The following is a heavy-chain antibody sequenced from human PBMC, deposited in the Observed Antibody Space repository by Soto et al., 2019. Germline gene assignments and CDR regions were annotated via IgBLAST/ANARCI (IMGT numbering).Heavy chain of an antibody. J-gene: IGHJ6*03. V-gene: IGHV1-18*01. D-gene: IGHD2-21*01. CDR2: ISAYNGNT. Sequence: ASVKVSCKASGYTFTSYGISWVRQAPGQGLEWMGWISAYNGNTNYAQKLQGRVTMTTDTSTSTAYMELRSLRSDDTAVYYCARNGDRPSPSRGYYYYYMDVWGKGTTVTVSS. CDR1: GYTFTSYG. CDR3: ARNGDRPSPSRGYYYYYMDV.